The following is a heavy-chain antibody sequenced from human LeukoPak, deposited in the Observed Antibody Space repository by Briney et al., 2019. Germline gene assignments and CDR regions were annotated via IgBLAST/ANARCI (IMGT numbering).Heavy chain of an antibody. V-gene: IGHV3-9*01. J-gene: IGHJ4*02. D-gene: IGHD3-22*01. CDR1: GFTFDDYA. CDR2: ISWNSGSI. CDR3: AKDVNYDSSGFFDY. Sequence: PGGSLRLSCAASGFTFDDYAMHWVRQAPGKSLEWVSGISWNSGSIGYADSVKGRFTISRDNGKNSLYLQMNSLRAEDTALYYCAKDVNYDSSGFFDYWGQGILVTVSS.